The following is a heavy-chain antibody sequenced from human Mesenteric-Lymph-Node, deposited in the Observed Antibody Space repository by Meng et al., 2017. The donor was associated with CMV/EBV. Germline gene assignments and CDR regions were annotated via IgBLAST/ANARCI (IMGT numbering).Heavy chain of an antibody. Sequence: GESLKISCAASGFTLGSYWMSWVRQAPGKGPEWVANTNQDGSVQHYLDSVKGRFTISRDRAKNSLYLQMDSLRVEDTAVYYCARDQAGTPMGWFDSWGQGTLVTVSS. V-gene: IGHV3-7*01. CDR2: TNQDGSVQ. CDR1: GFTLGSYW. D-gene: IGHD3-10*01. J-gene: IGHJ5*01. CDR3: ARDQAGTPMGWFDS.